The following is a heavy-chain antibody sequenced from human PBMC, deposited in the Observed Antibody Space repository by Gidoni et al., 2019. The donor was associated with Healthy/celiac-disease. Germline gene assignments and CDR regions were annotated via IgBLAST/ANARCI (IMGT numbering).Heavy chain of an antibody. CDR2: ISSSSSYI. Sequence: EVQLVESGGGLVKPGGSLRLSCAASGFTFSSYSMNWVRQAPGKGLEWVSSISSSSSYIYYADSVKGRFTISRDNAKNSLFLQMNSLRAEDTAVYYCARAGTFGGVIADKYYFDYWGQGTLVTVSS. V-gene: IGHV3-21*01. CDR1: GFTFSSYS. D-gene: IGHD3-16*02. CDR3: ARAGTFGGVIADKYYFDY. J-gene: IGHJ4*02.